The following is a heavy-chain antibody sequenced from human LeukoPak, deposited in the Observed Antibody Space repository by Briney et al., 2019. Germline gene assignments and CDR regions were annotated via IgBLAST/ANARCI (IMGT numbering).Heavy chain of an antibody. CDR1: GFTFNNYN. D-gene: IGHD2-8*02. V-gene: IGHV3-21*01. CDR3: ARLFGGVTTFDY. J-gene: IGHJ4*02. CDR2: ITSSGAYI. Sequence: GGSLRLSCAASGFTFNNYNMNWVRQAPGKALEWVSSITSSGAYIFYADSVKGRFTISRDNAKDSLYLQMNSLTAEDTAVYYCARLFGGVTTFDYWGQGALVTVSS.